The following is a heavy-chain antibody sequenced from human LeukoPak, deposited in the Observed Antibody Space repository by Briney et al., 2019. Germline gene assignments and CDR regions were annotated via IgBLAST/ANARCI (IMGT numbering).Heavy chain of an antibody. D-gene: IGHD3-22*01. V-gene: IGHV4-34*01. CDR3: ARGLRGYCGSSVGY. J-gene: IGHJ4*02. CDR2: INHSGST. CDR1: GGSFSGYY. Sequence: SETLSLTCAVYGGSFSGYYWSWIRQPPGKGLEWIGEINHSGSTNYNPSLKSRVTISVDTSKNQFSLKLSSVTAADTAVYYCARGLRGYCGSSVGYWGQGTLVTVSS.